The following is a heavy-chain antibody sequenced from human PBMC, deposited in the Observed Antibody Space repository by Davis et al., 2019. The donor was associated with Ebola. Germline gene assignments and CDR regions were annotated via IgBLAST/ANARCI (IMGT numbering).Heavy chain of an antibody. CDR2: IIPIFGTA. V-gene: IGHV1-69*05. D-gene: IGHD2-21*01. CDR1: GGTFSSYA. Sequence: SVKVSCKASGGTFSSYAISWVRQAPGQGLEWMGGIIPIFGTANYAQKFQGRVTMTRNTSISTAYMELSSLRSEDTAVYYCARGTAGTLFYYGMDVWGQGTTVTVSS. CDR3: ARGTAGTLFYYGMDV. J-gene: IGHJ6*02.